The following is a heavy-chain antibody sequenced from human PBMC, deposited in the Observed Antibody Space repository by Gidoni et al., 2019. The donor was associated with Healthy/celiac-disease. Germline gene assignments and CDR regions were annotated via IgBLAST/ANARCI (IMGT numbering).Heavy chain of an antibody. D-gene: IGHD6-13*01. Sequence: QVQLQESGPGLVKPSETLSLTCTVSGGSISSYYWSWIRQPPGKGLEWIGYIYYSGSTNYNPSLKSRVTISVDTSKNQFSLKLSSVTAADTAVYYCARDLSWYWFDPWGQGTLVTVSS. V-gene: IGHV4-59*01. CDR2: IYYSGST. CDR1: GGSISSYY. CDR3: ARDLSWYWFDP. J-gene: IGHJ5*02.